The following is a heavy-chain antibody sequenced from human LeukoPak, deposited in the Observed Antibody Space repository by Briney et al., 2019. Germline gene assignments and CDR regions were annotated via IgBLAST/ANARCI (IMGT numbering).Heavy chain of an antibody. V-gene: IGHV1-24*01. CDR1: GYTLAELS. J-gene: IGHJ4*02. D-gene: IGHD2-2*02. Sequence: ASVKVSCKVSGYTLAELSMHWVRQAPGKGLEWMGGFDPEDGETIYAQKFQGRITMTEDTSTDTAYMELSSLRSEDTAVYYCANSDTYYFDYWGQGTLVTVSS. CDR2: FDPEDGET. CDR3: ANSDTYYFDY.